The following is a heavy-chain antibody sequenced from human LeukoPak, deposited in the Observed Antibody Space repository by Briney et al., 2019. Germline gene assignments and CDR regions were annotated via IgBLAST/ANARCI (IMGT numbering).Heavy chain of an antibody. J-gene: IGHJ4*02. CDR2: LSSAGST. D-gene: IGHD3-10*01. Sequence: GGSLRLSCAASGFTFSSYAMSWVRQAPGKGLARVSGLSSAGSTYYADSVRGRFSIFRDNSKSTLYLRMTSLRVDDTALYYCARGRVDDSGNYYDYFDYWGQGTLVTVSS. CDR1: GFTFSSYA. V-gene: IGHV3-23*03. CDR3: ARGRVDDSGNYYDYFDY.